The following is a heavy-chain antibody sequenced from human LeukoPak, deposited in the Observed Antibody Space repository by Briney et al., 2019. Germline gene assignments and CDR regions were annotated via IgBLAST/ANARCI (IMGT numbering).Heavy chain of an antibody. CDR1: GFTFSSYA. D-gene: IGHD5-24*01. J-gene: IGHJ4*02. Sequence: GGSLRLSCAASGFTFSSYAMHWVRQAPGKGLEWVAVISYDGSNKYYADSVKGRFTISRDNSKNTLYLQMNSLRAEDTAVYYCAKAMATVGRAPYYFDYWGQGTLVTVSS. CDR3: AKAMATVGRAPYYFDY. CDR2: ISYDGSNK. V-gene: IGHV3-30-3*01.